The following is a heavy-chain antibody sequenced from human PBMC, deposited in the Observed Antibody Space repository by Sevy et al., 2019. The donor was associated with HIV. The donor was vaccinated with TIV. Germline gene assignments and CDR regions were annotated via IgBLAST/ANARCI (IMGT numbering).Heavy chain of an antibody. V-gene: IGHV3-74*01. J-gene: IGHJ6*02. Sequence: GGSLRLSCAASGFTFSSYWMHWVRQAPGKGLLWVSLINGDGGSANYADSVKGRFIISRDNAKNTIYLQMNSLRAEDTAMYYCARAYAHYGDSIGFYYGMDVWGQGITVTVSS. D-gene: IGHD4-17*01. CDR2: INGDGGSA. CDR1: GFTFSSYW. CDR3: ARAYAHYGDSIGFYYGMDV.